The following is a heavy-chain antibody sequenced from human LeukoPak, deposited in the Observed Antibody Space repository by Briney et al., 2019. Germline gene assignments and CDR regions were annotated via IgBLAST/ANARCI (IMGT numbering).Heavy chain of an antibody. Sequence: GASVKVSCKAPGFTFINYYMHWVRQAPGQGLEWLGIINLSGGSTHYPQKFQDRVTMTRDTSTSTVYMELSSLRSEDTAVYYCARDLDYGEKSEDYWGQGTLVTVSS. CDR2: INLSGGST. D-gene: IGHD4/OR15-4a*01. CDR3: ARDLDYGEKSEDY. V-gene: IGHV1-46*01. CDR1: GFTFINYY. J-gene: IGHJ4*02.